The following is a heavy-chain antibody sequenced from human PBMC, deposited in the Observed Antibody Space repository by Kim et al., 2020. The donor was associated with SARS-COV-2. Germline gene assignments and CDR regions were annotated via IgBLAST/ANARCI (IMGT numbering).Heavy chain of an antibody. CDR2: ISYDGSNK. CDR3: AKDLSGITIFGVAYHYYGMDV. J-gene: IGHJ6*02. D-gene: IGHD3-3*01. V-gene: IGHV3-30*18. CDR1: GFTFSSYG. Sequence: GGSLRLSCAASGFTFSSYGMHWVRQAPGKGLEWVAVISYDGSNKYYADSVKGRFTISRDNSKNTLYLQMNSLRAEDTAVYYCAKDLSGITIFGVAYHYYGMDVCGQGTTVTVSS.